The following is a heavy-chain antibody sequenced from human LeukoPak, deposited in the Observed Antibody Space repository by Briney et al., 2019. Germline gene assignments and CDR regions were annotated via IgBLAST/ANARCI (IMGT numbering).Heavy chain of an antibody. CDR1: GGSISSSSYY. V-gene: IGHV4-39*07. D-gene: IGHD6-19*01. CDR2: INHSGST. CDR3: ARVAVAVAGTPMGYFDY. Sequence: SEALSLTCTVSGGSISSSSYYWSWIRQPPGKGLEWIGEINHSGSTYYNPSLKSRVTISVDTSKNQFSLKLSSVTAADTAVYYCARVAVAVAGTPMGYFDYWGQGTLVTVSS. J-gene: IGHJ4*02.